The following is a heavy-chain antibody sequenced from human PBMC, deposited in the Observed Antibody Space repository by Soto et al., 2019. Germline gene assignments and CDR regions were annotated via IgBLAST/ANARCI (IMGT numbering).Heavy chain of an antibody. CDR3: AKGRSYYDYYGVDV. J-gene: IGHJ6*02. V-gene: IGHV3-23*01. CDR1: GFTFSSCA. Sequence: EVQLLESGGGLVQPGGSLRLSCAASGFTFSSCAMGWVRQAPGKGLEWVSDIDSGGSTYYADSVKGRFTISRDNSKSTLYLQMNSLRAEDTALYYCAKGRSYYDYYGVDVWGQGTTVTVSS. CDR2: IDSGGST.